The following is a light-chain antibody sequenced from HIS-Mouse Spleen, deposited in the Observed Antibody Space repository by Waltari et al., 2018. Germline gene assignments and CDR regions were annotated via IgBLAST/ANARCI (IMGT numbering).Light chain of an antibody. CDR1: SSDFWCYNL. Sequence: QSALTQPASVSGSPGQSITIPCTGTSSDFWCYNLVSWYQQRPGKAPNPMIYEGSKRPSGVSNRFSGSKSGNTASLTISGLQAEDEADYYCCSYAGSSTWVFGGGTKLTVL. CDR2: EGS. J-gene: IGLJ3*02. CDR3: CSYAGSSTWV. V-gene: IGLV2-23*01.